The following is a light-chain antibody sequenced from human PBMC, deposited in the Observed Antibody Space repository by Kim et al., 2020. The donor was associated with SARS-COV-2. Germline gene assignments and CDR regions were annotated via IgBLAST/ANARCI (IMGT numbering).Light chain of an antibody. J-gene: IGLJ2*01. CDR1: NIGSKS. CDR2: YDS. Sequence: VSVAPGKTARITCGGNNIGSKSVPWYKQKPGQAPVLVIYYDSDRPSGIPERFSGSNSGNTATLTISRVEAGDEADYYCQVCDSGVVFGGGTKLTVL. CDR3: QVCDSGVV. V-gene: IGLV3-21*04.